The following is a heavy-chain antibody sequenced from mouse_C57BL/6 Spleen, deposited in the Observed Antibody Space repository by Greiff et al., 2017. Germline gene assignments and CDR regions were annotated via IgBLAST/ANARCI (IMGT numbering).Heavy chain of an antibody. V-gene: IGHV1-42*01. Sequence: VQLQQPGAELVKPGASVKISCKASGYSFTGYYMNWVKQSPEKSLEWIGEINPSTGGTTYNQKFKAKATLTVDKSSSTAYMQLKSLTSEDSAVYYCARGGAMDYWGQGTSVTVSS. J-gene: IGHJ4*01. CDR1: GYSFTGYY. CDR2: INPSTGGT. CDR3: ARGGAMDY.